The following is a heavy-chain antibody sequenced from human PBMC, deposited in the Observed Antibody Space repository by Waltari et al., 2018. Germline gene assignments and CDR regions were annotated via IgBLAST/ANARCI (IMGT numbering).Heavy chain of an antibody. Sequence: QGQLVESGGGVVQPGRSLRLSCAASGFTFSSHAMHWCRQVPGKGLEWMADITYDGSKTFYADSVRGRFTISRDNSMNTLYLQMNSLRSEDTAVYYCTKDYYGSGSSSCGMDVWGQGTTVTVS. J-gene: IGHJ6*02. CDR2: ITYDGSKT. CDR3: TKDYYGSGSSSCGMDV. V-gene: IGHV3-30*18. D-gene: IGHD3-10*01. CDR1: GFTFSSHA.